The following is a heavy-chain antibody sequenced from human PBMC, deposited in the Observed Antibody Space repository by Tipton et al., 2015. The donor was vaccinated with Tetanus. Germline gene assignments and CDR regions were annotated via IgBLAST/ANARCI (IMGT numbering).Heavy chain of an antibody. CDR3: ASSHYDFWSGYLNWFDP. CDR2: IYYSGST. D-gene: IGHD3-3*01. Sequence: TLSLTCAVYGGSFSGYNWSWIRQPPGKGLEWIGYIYYSGSTNYNPSLKSRVTISVDTSKNQFSLKLSSVTAADTAVYYCASSHYDFWSGYLNWFDPWGQGTLVTVSS. CDR1: GGSFSGYN. J-gene: IGHJ5*02. V-gene: IGHV4-59*08.